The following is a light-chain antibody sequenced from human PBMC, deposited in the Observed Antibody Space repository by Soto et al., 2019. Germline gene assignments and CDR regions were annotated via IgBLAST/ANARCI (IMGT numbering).Light chain of an antibody. CDR1: SSDVGGYNY. V-gene: IGLV2-14*01. J-gene: IGLJ1*01. CDR2: DVS. CDR3: CSYTTSNTRQIV. Sequence: QSVLTQPASVSGSPGQSITISCTGTSSDVGGYNYVSWYQLHPGKAPKFMIYDVSNRPSGVSNRFSGSKSGNTASLTISGLQAEDEADYYCCSYTTSNTRQIVFGTGTKLTVL.